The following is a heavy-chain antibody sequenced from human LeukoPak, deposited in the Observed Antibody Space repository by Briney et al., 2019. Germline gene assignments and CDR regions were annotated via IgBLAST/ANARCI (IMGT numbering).Heavy chain of an antibody. J-gene: IGHJ6*03. CDR3: ARVLGPYDGSGYYRPYYYYYMDV. V-gene: IGHV1-8*03. CDR1: GYTFTSYD. Sequence: ASVKVSCKASGYTFTSYDINWVRQATGQGLEWMGWMNPNSGNTGYAQKFQGRVTITRNTSISTAYMELSSLRSEDPAVYYCARVLGPYDGSGYYRPYYYYYMDVWGKGTTVTVSS. CDR2: MNPNSGNT. D-gene: IGHD3-22*01.